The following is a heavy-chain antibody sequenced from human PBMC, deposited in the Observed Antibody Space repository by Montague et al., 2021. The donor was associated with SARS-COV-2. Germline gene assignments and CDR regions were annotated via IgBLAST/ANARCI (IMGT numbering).Heavy chain of an antibody. V-gene: IGHV3-30*18. CDR1: GFSFSNFG. Sequence: SLRLSCAASGFSFSNFGMHWVRQAPGKGLEWLAVISYDGSVKYYADFLRGRFSISKDNSRYTVYLQMNSLRPEDTAVYFCAKNRAIFWFGEGRESMDAWGKGTTVIVS. CDR2: ISYDGSVK. D-gene: IGHD3-10*01. CDR3: AKNRAIFWFGEGRESMDA. J-gene: IGHJ6*04.